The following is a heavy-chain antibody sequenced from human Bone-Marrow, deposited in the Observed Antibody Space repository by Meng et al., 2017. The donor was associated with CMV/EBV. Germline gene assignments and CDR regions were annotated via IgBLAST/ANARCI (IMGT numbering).Heavy chain of an antibody. D-gene: IGHD6-13*01. V-gene: IGHV3-74*01. CDR3: VRDGHSWNFDY. CDR2: IKGDGSHT. CDR1: GFTFSDYW. J-gene: IGHJ4*02. Sequence: GESLKISCTASGFTFSDYWMHWVRQTPGKGLLWVSRIKGDGSHTIYGDSVKGRFTISRDNAKNTLYLQMNTLRVEDTAVYYCVRDGHSWNFDYWGRGSLVTVSS.